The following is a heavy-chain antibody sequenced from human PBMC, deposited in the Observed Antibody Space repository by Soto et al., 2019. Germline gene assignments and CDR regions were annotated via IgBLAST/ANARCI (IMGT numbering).Heavy chain of an antibody. CDR2: ISGYDGNT. V-gene: IGHV1-18*01. CDR1: GYTFASYG. Sequence: QVQLVQSGAEVRKPGASVKVSCKASGYTFASYGISWVRRTPGQGLEWMGWISGYDGNTNYAQKFQDRVTMTTDTSTNTAYMELRSLRSDDTAVFYCARDVSLLAAAAWVWGQGTLVTVSS. J-gene: IGHJ4*02. CDR3: ARDVSLLAAAAWV. D-gene: IGHD6-13*01.